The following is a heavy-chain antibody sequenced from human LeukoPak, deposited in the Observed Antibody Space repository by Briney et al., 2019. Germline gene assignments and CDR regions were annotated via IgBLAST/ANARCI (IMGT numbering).Heavy chain of an antibody. Sequence: GESLKISCKGSGYSFTSYWIGWVRPMPGKGLEWMGIIYPGDSDTRYSPSFQGQVTISADKSISTAYLQWSSLKASDTAMYYCARQGQTTLGLYYYYYYMDVWGKGTTVTVSS. CDR2: IYPGDSDT. CDR1: GYSFTSYW. V-gene: IGHV5-51*01. D-gene: IGHD3/OR15-3a*01. CDR3: ARQGQTTLGLYYYYYYMDV. J-gene: IGHJ6*03.